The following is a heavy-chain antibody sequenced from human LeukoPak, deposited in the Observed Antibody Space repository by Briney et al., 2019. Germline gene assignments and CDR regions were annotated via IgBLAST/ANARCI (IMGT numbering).Heavy chain of an antibody. D-gene: IGHD3-10*01. CDR2: MNPNSGNT. Sequence: ASVKVSCKASGGTFSSYAISWVRQAPGQGLEWMGWMNPNSGNTGYAQKFQGRVTMTRNTSISTAYMELSSLRSEDTAVYYCARAGGMVRGVPGGYWGQGTLVTVSS. V-gene: IGHV1-8*02. CDR3: ARAGGMVRGVPGGY. CDR1: GGTFSSYA. J-gene: IGHJ4*02.